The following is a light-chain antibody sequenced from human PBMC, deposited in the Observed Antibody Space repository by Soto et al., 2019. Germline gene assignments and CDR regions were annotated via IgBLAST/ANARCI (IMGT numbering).Light chain of an antibody. Sequence: QSVLTQPPSASGPPGQRVTISCSGRASNIGSNFVSWYQVVPGTAPKLLIYTNSHRPSGVPDRFSGSRSGTSASLDISGLQSDDEADYFCETWDDNVKGTVFGAGTQRTVL. CDR2: TNS. CDR1: ASNIGSNF. J-gene: IGLJ2*01. V-gene: IGLV1-44*01. CDR3: ETWDDNVKGTV.